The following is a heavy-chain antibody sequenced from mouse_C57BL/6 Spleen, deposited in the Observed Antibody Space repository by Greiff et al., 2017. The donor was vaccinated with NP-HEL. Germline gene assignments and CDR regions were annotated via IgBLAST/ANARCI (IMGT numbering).Heavy chain of an antibody. D-gene: IGHD2-2*01. Sequence: QVQLQQSGAELVKPGASVKLSCKASGYTFTSYWMHWVKQRPGQGLEWIGMIHPNSGSTNYNEKFKSKATLTVDKSSSTAYMQLSSLTSEDSAVYYCARGTMVTTGAMDYWGQGTSVTVSS. CDR3: ARGTMVTTGAMDY. V-gene: IGHV1-64*01. J-gene: IGHJ4*01. CDR2: IHPNSGST. CDR1: GYTFTSYW.